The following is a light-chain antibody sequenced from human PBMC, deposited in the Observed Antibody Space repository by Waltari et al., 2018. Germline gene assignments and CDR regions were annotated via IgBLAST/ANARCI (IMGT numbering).Light chain of an antibody. CDR3: CSFTSRSTWV. J-gene: IGLJ3*02. Sequence: QSALAQPASVSGSPGQSIPISCTGTSPDVGGYNYVSWYQQHPGKAPKLLIFDVDKPPSGVSNRFSGSKSGNTASLTISGLQPEDESDYYCCSFTSRSTWVFGGGTKLTVL. CDR1: SPDVGGYNY. CDR2: DVD. V-gene: IGLV2-14*01.